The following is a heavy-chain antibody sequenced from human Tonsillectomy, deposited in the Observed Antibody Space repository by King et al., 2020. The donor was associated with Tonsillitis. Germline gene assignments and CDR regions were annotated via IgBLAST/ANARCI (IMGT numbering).Heavy chain of an antibody. V-gene: IGHV4-59*08. CDR1: GGSISSYY. D-gene: IGHD3-16*01. CDR3: AGYGRLRGAFDV. CDR2: IYYSVST. Sequence: QLQESGPGLLKPSETLSLTSTVAGGSISSYYWSWIRQPPGKGLEWIGYIYYSVSTNYNPSLTSRVTISVDTSKNQFSLKLSSVTAADTAVYYCAGYGRLRGAFDVWGQGTMVTVSS. J-gene: IGHJ3*01.